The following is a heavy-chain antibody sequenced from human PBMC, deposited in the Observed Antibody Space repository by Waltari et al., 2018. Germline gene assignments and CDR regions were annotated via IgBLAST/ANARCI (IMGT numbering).Heavy chain of an antibody. CDR3: ARALPRITIFGVVIIGNWFDP. CDR1: GGSFSGYY. D-gene: IGHD3-3*01. Sequence: QVQLQQWGAGLLKPSETLSLTCAVYGGSFSGYYWRWIRQPPGKGLGWIGEINHSGSTNYNPSLKSRVTISVDTSKNQFSLKLSSVTAADTAVYYCARALPRITIFGVVIIGNWFDPWGQGTLVTVSS. V-gene: IGHV4-34*01. CDR2: INHSGST. J-gene: IGHJ5*02.